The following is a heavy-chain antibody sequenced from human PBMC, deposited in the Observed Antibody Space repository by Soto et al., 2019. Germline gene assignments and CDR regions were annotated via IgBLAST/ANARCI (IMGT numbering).Heavy chain of an antibody. CDR3: TRKNPPTGMEV. D-gene: IGHD3-9*01. CDR1: GFTLSSDD. Sequence: EVQLVESGGGLVQPGGSLSLSCAASGFTLSSDDIHWVRQATGEGLAWVSGIGSGGDTHYADSVKGRFIISREDGKNSLYLQMNNLRVGDTTVYYCTRKNPPTGMEVWGQGDTVTVSS. V-gene: IGHV3-13*01. J-gene: IGHJ6*02. CDR2: IGSGGDT.